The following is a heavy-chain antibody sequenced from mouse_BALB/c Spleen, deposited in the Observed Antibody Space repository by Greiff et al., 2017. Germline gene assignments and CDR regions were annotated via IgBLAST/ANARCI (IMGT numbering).Heavy chain of an antibody. CDR3: ARDGYRAMDY. V-gene: IGHV5-17*02. D-gene: IGHD2-3*01. CDR2: ISSGSSTI. Sequence: EVNVVESGGGLVQPGGSRKLSCAASGFTFSSFGMHWVRQAPEKGLEWVAYISSGSSTIYYADTVKGRFTISRDNPKNTLFLQMTSLRSEDTAMYYCARDGYRAMDYWGQGTSVTVSS. CDR1: GFTFSSFG. J-gene: IGHJ4*01.